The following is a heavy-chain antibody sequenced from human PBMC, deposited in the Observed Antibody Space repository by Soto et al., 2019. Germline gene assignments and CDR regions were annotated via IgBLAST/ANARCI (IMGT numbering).Heavy chain of an antibody. D-gene: IGHD6-13*01. CDR1: GFTFEIYG. CDR3: TRSPGYTSNWYTSDY. CDR2: IWYDGSNK. V-gene: IGHV3-33*01. Sequence: GGSLRLSCAASGFTFEIYGMHWVRQAPGKGLEWVAIIWYDGSNKYYEESVKGRFTISRDNSKNMLYLEMNSLRVEDTAVYYCTRSPGYTSNWYTSDYWGQGTLVTVSS. J-gene: IGHJ4*02.